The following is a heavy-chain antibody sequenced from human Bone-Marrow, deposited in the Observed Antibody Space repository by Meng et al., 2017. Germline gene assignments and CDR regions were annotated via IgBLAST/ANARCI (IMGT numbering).Heavy chain of an antibody. Sequence: DVQLGESGGGFVTPGGSLRLFCAASGFTCSNAWITWVRQAPGKGLEWIGRMKSNVDGGTVDYAAAVKGRFFISRDDSENTFYLQMNSLKTEDTAVYYCSGHVDYWGHGTLVTVSS. CDR2: MKSNVDGGTV. V-gene: IGHV3-15*01. CDR3: SGHVDY. J-gene: IGHJ4*01. CDR1: GFTCSNAW.